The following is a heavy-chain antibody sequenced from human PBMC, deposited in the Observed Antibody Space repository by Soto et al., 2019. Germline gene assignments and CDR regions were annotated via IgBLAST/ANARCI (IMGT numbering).Heavy chain of an antibody. CDR2: ISGGDGST. D-gene: IGHD2-15*01. V-gene: IGHV3-23*01. CDR3: ATDSTPLGYYYFYMDV. Sequence: PGVPLRLSYPAPEFTFHFYGMSWVGRHPGKEKEQISAISGGDGSTYYADTVKGRFTISRDTSKNTLYLQMVSLRADDTAVFYCATDSTPLGYYYFYMDVWGKGTTVNVSS. J-gene: IGHJ6*03. CDR1: EFTFHFYG.